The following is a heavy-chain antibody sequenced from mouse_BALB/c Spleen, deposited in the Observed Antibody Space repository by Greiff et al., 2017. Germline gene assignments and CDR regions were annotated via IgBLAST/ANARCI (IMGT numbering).Heavy chain of an antibody. CDR3: ARGDYVFAY. V-gene: IGHV1-7*01. J-gene: IGHJ3*01. CDR2: INPSTGYT. Sequence: VKLQESGAELAKPGASVKMSCKASGYTFTSYWMHWVKQRPGQGLEWIGYINPSTGYTEYNQKFKDKATLTADKSSSTAYMQLSSLTSEDSAVYYCARGDYVFAYWGQGTLVTVSA. CDR1: GYTFTSYW. D-gene: IGHD2-4*01.